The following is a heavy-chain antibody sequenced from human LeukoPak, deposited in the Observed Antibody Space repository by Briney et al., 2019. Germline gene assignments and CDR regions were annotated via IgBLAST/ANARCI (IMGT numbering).Heavy chain of an antibody. CDR3: AKVRAPSGWFNSDY. Sequence: PGGSLRLSCAASGFTFSSSAMSWVRQAPGKGLEWVSAISNNGGYTYYADSVQGRFTISRDNSKSTLCLQMNSLRAEDTAAYYCAKVRAPSGWFNSDYWGQGTLVTVSS. D-gene: IGHD6-19*01. V-gene: IGHV3-23*01. CDR1: GFTFSSSA. J-gene: IGHJ4*02. CDR2: ISNNGGYT.